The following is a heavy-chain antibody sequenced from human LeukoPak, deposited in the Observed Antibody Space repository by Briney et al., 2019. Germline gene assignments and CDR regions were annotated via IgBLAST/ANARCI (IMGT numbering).Heavy chain of an antibody. Sequence: TSETLSLTCTVSGGSISGYYWSWIRQPPGRGLEWIGYIHYSGSTNYNPSLKSRVTMSVDTSKNHFSLKLSSVTATDTAVYYCAREYSSSSGKTFDIWGQGTMVTVSS. J-gene: IGHJ3*02. CDR1: GGSISGYY. D-gene: IGHD6-6*01. V-gene: IGHV4-59*01. CDR3: AREYSSSSGKTFDI. CDR2: IHYSGST.